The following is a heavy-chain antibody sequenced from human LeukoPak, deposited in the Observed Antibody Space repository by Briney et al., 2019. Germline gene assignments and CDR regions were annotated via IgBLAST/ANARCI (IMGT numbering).Heavy chain of an antibody. CDR3: ARDWSIAVAGTGYFGY. J-gene: IGHJ4*02. D-gene: IGHD6-19*01. V-gene: IGHV3-30-3*01. CDR1: GFTFSSYA. CDR2: ISYDGSNK. Sequence: GGSLRLSCAASGFTFSSYAMHWVRQAPGKGLEWVAVISYDGSNKYYADSVEGRFTISRDNSKNTLYPQMNSLRAEDTAVYYCARDWSIAVAGTGYFGYWGQGTLVTVSS.